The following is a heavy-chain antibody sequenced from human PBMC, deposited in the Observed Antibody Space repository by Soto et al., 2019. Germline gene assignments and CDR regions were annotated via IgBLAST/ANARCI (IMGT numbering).Heavy chain of an antibody. D-gene: IGHD5-12*01. J-gene: IGHJ5*02. CDR3: ARARGYSGCDSYANWFDP. V-gene: IGHV4-30-2*01. CDR1: GGSISSGGYS. Sequence: QLQLQESGSGLVKPSQTLSLTCAVSGGSISSGGYSWTWIRQPPGKGLQWIGYIYHSGSTYYNPSLKSRVTISVDRSKNQFSLKLSSVTAADTAVYYCARARGYSGCDSYANWFDPWGQGTLVTVSS. CDR2: IYHSGST.